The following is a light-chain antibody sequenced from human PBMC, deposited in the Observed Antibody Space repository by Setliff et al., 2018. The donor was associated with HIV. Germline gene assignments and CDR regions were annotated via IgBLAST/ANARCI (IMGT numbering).Light chain of an antibody. CDR2: EVS. CDR1: SSDVGTYNF. J-gene: IGLJ1*01. Sequence: QSVLTQPPSASGSPGQSVAISCTGTSSDVGTYNFVSWYRQHPGKAPKLMIYEVSKRPSGVPDRFSGSKYGNTASLTVSGLQAEDEADYYCTSYAGNNNYVFGTGTKVTVL. CDR3: TSYAGNNNYV. V-gene: IGLV2-8*01.